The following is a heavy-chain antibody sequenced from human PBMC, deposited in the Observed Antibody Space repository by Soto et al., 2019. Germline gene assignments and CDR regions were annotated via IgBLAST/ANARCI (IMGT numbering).Heavy chain of an antibody. CDR1: GDSINNYY. Sequence: SETLSLTCTVSGDSINNYYWSWIRQPPGKRLEWIGYIYYTGSTTYNPSLESRVTMSVDTSKNQFSLKLSSVNAADTAVYYCAKYRRTEAEGFTLDYWGRGTLVTVS. CDR2: IYYTGST. V-gene: IGHV4-59*01. J-gene: IGHJ4*02. CDR3: AKYRRTEAEGFTLDY. D-gene: IGHD6-13*01.